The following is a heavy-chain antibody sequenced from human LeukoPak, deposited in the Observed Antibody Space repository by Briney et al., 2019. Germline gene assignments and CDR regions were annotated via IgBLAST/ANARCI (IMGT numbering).Heavy chain of an antibody. J-gene: IGHJ6*02. D-gene: IGHD1-26*01. V-gene: IGHV4-30-2*02. Sequence: PSQTLSLTCAVSGGSISSGGYSWSWIRQPPGKGLEWIGYIYHSGSTYYNPSLKSRVTISGDTSKNQFSLKLSSVTAADTAVYYCARSGSYRYYYGMDVWGQGTTVTVSS. CDR3: ARSGSYRYYYGMDV. CDR1: GGSISSGGYS. CDR2: IYHSGST.